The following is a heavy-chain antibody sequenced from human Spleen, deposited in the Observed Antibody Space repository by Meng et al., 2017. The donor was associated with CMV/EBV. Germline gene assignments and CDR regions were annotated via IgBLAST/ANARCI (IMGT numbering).Heavy chain of an antibody. D-gene: IGHD2-15*01. CDR1: GYTFTSYG. CDR2: ISAYNGNT. CDR3: ARVGGYCSGGSCYEFDP. V-gene: IGHV1-18*01. J-gene: IGHJ5*02. Sequence: ASVKVSCKASGYTFTSYGISWVRQAPGQGLEWMGWISAYNGNTNYAQKLQDRVTMTTDTSTSTAYMELRSLRSDDTAVYYCARVGGYCSGGSCYEFDPWGQGTLVTVSS.